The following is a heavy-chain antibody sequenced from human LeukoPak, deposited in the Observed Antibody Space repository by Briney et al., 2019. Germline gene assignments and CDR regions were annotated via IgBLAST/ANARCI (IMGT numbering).Heavy chain of an antibody. CDR2: INHGGGT. D-gene: IGHD4-17*01. J-gene: IGHJ4*02. CDR3: ARGEDGTGDYRPTYFDS. CDR1: GGSFSDYF. Sequence: SETLSLTCAVYGGSFSDYFWNWIREPPGKGLEWIGEINHGGGTRYNPSLKSRATISVDTSKKQFSLNLTSVTAADTAVYYCARGEDGTGDYRPTYFDSWGQGTLVTVSS. V-gene: IGHV4-34*01.